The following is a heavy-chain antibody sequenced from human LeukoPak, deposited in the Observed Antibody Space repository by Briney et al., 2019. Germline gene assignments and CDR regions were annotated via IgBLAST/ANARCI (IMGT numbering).Heavy chain of an antibody. J-gene: IGHJ5*02. D-gene: IGHD3-3*01. CDR3: ARHDFWSGYRFDP. Sequence: SETLSLTCTVSGGSISSDYWGWIRQPPGKGLEWIGSIYYSGSTYYNPSLKSRVTISVDTSKNQFSLKLSSVTAADTAVYYCARHDFWSGYRFDPWGQGTLVTVSS. CDR1: GGSISSDY. V-gene: IGHV4-39*01. CDR2: IYYSGST.